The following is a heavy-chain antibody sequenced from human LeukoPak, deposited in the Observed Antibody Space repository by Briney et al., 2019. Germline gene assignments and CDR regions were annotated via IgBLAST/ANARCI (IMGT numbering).Heavy chain of an antibody. CDR2: IRYDGTKT. V-gene: IGHV3-30*02. D-gene: IGHD3-16*02. CDR3: AKDGVILAPGIYWYMDV. CDR1: GFAFSTYV. Sequence: GGSLRLSCVASGFAFSTYVMHWVRQAPGKGLEWVAFIRYDGTKTYYADSAKGRFTISRDNSKNTLYLEMNSLRAEDTAVFYCAKDGVILAPGIYWYMDVWGRGTTVTVSS. J-gene: IGHJ6*03.